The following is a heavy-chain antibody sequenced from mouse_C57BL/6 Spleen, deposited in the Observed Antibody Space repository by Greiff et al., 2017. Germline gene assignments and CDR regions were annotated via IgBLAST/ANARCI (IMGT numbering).Heavy chain of an antibody. CDR1: GYTFTSYT. CDR2: INPSSGYT. J-gene: IGHJ2*01. Sequence: QVQLKESGAELARPGASVKMSCKASGYTFTSYTMHWVKQRPGQGLEWIGYINPSSGYTKYNQKFKDKATLTADKSSSTAYMQRSSLTSEDAAVYYCAREGPYSNFDYWGQGTTLTVSS. V-gene: IGHV1-4*01. D-gene: IGHD2-5*01. CDR3: AREGPYSNFDY.